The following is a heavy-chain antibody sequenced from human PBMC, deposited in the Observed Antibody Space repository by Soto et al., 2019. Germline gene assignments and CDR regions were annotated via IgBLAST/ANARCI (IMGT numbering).Heavy chain of an antibody. CDR1: GGSISSYY. CDR3: AGGLTIFGVVVGFDP. V-gene: IGHV4-59*01. D-gene: IGHD3-3*01. J-gene: IGHJ5*02. CDR2: IYYSGST. Sequence: QVQLQESGPGLVKPSETLSLTCTVSGGSISSYYWSWIRQPPGKGLEWLGDIYYSGSTNYNPSLKSRFTISVDTSKNQFSLKLSSVAAAETAVYYCAGGLTIFGVVVGFDPWGQGTLVTVSS.